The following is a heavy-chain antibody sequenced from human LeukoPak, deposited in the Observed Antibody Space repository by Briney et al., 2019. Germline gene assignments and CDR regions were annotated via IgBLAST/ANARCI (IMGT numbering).Heavy chain of an antibody. J-gene: IGHJ4*02. V-gene: IGHV3-30*02. D-gene: IGHD4-17*01. CDR1: VFTFSTYG. CDR3: AKGLGDYDDFRLGY. CDR2: IPSDGSDN. Sequence: GGSLRLSCAASVFTFSTYGFHWVRQAPGKGLEWVAFIPSDGSDNYYANSVKGRFTISRDNSKNTLYLQMNSLRSEDTAVYYCAKGLGDYDDFRLGYWGQGTLSPSPQ.